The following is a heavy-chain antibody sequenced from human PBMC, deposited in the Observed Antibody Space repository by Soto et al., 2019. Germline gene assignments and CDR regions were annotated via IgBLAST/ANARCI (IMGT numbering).Heavy chain of an antibody. CDR2: IYTSGST. Sequence: SETLSLTCTFSVGSISIYYWSWIRQPAGKGLEWIGRIYTSGSTNYNPSLKSRVTMSVDTSKNQFSLKLSSVTAADTAVYYCARVRIAARTGAYGMDVWGQGTTVTVSS. CDR1: VGSISIYY. V-gene: IGHV4-4*07. D-gene: IGHD6-6*01. J-gene: IGHJ6*02. CDR3: ARVRIAARTGAYGMDV.